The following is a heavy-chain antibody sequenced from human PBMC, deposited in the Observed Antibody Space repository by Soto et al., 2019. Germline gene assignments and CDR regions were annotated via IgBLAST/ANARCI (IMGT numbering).Heavy chain of an antibody. CDR2: ISGSGGST. CDR1: GFTFSSYA. CDR3: AKEPYSSGWYRHCCIDY. J-gene: IGHJ4*02. Sequence: GGSLRLSCAASGFTFSSYAMSWVRQAPGKGLEWVSAISGSGGSTYYADSVKGRFTISRDNSKNTLYLQMNSLRAEDTAVYYCAKEPYSSGWYRHCCIDYWGQGTLVTVSS. V-gene: IGHV3-23*01. D-gene: IGHD6-19*01.